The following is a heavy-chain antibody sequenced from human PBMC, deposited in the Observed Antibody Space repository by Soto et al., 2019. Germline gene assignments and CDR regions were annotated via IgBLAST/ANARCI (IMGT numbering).Heavy chain of an antibody. Sequence: GGSLRLSCAASGFTFSSYAMSWVRQAPGKGLEWVSAISGSGGSTYYADSVKGRFTISRDNSKNTLYLQMNSLRAEDTAVYYCAKGGRAGSGSYLLDYYYYYMDVWGKGTTVTVSS. V-gene: IGHV3-23*01. CDR3: AKGGRAGSGSYLLDYYYYYMDV. J-gene: IGHJ6*03. CDR1: GFTFSSYA. CDR2: ISGSGGST. D-gene: IGHD3-10*01.